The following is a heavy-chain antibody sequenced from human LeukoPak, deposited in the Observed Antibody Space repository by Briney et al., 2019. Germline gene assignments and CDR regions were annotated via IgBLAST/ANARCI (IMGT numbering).Heavy chain of an antibody. J-gene: IGHJ3*02. CDR1: GFTFSSYS. D-gene: IGHD1-26*01. CDR3: AGRRIVGATKDAFDI. V-gene: IGHV3-21*01. CDR2: ISSSSSYI. Sequence: GGSLRLSCAASGFTFSSYSMNWVRQAPGKGLEWVSSISSSSSYIYYADSVKGRFTISRDNAKNSLYLQMNSLKAEDTAVYYCAGRRIVGATKDAFDIWGQGTMVTVSS.